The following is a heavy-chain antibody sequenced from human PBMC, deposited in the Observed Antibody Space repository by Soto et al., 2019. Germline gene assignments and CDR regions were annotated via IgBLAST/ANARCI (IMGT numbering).Heavy chain of an antibody. J-gene: IGHJ6*02. CDR3: ARDGTMVRGPRGYYGMDV. V-gene: IGHV3-33*01. CDR1: GFTFSSYG. Sequence: GGSLRLSCAASGFTFSSYGMHWVRQAPGKGLEWVAVIWYDGSNKYYADSVKGRFTISRDNSKNTLYLQMNSLRAEDTAVYYCARDGTMVRGPRGYYGMDVWGQGTTVPSP. D-gene: IGHD3-10*01. CDR2: IWYDGSNK.